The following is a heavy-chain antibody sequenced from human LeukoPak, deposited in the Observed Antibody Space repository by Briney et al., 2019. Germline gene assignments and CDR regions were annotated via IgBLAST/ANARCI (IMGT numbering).Heavy chain of an antibody. J-gene: IGHJ4*02. V-gene: IGHV3-21*01. CDR1: GFTLSSYS. CDR2: ISSSSSYI. D-gene: IGHD5-18*01. CDR3: ARDRPTQLYFDY. Sequence: GGSLRLSCAASGFTLSSYSMNWVRQAPGKGLEWVSSISSSSSYIYYTDSVKGRFTISRDNAKNSLYLQMNSLRAEDTAVYYCARDRPTQLYFDYWGQGTLVTVSS.